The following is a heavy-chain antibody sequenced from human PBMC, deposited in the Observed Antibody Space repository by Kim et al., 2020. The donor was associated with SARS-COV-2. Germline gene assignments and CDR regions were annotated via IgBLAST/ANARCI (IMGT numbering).Heavy chain of an antibody. Sequence: GGSLRLSCAASGFTFSSYAMSWVRQAPGKGLEWVSAISGSGGSTYYADSVKGRFTISRDNSKNTLYLQMNSLRAEDTAVYYCAKDRDDILTGSGLIVVVNFDYWCQGTLVTVSS. CDR3: AKDRDDILTGSGLIVVVNFDY. D-gene: IGHD3-9*01. V-gene: IGHV3-23*01. J-gene: IGHJ4*02. CDR2: ISGSGGST. CDR1: GFTFSSYA.